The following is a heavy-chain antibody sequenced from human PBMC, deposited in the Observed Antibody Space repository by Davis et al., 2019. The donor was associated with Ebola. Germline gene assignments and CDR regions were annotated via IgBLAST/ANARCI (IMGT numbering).Heavy chain of an antibody. CDR2: IDPGDSYT. J-gene: IGHJ5*02. Sequence: GESLKIPCQASGHSFANYWMSWVRQMPGKGLEWMGRIDPGDSYTDYSPSFQGHVSISADRSTNTAYLQWRSLRASDTGTYYCAPTIFGVPQPWGQGTLVTISS. D-gene: IGHD3-3*01. CDR3: APTIFGVPQP. V-gene: IGHV5-10-1*01. CDR1: GHSFANYW.